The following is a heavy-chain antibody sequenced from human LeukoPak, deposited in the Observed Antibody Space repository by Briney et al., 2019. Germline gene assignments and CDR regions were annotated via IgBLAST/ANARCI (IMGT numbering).Heavy chain of an antibody. CDR1: GGSISSGGYS. Sequence: SETLSLTCAVSGGSISSGGYSWSWIRQPPGKGLEWIGYIYHSGSTYYNPSLKSRVTISVDTSKNQFSLKLSSVTAADTAVYYCARPGYCSSTSCSGDYWGQGTLVTVSS. CDR3: ARPGYCSSTSCSGDY. J-gene: IGHJ4*02. D-gene: IGHD2-2*01. V-gene: IGHV4-30-2*01. CDR2: IYHSGST.